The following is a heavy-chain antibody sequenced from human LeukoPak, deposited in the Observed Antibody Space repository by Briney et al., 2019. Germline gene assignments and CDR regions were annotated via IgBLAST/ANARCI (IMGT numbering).Heavy chain of an antibody. Sequence: HPGGSLRLSCAASGFTVSVTHMIWVRQAPGKGLEWGSAIYTGGTTYYSDSVEGRFTISRDKSKNTLYLQIDSLRVEHTAVYDCARDQATSGGGLDCWGQGTLVTVYS. CDR1: GFTVSVTH. V-gene: IGHV3-53*01. J-gene: IGHJ4*02. CDR3: ARDQATSGGGLDC. D-gene: IGHD3-16*01. CDR2: IYTGGTT.